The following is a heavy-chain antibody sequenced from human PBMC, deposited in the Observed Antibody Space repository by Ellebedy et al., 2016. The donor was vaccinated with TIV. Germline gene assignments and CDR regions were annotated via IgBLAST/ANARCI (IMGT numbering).Heavy chain of an antibody. J-gene: IGHJ4*02. V-gene: IGHV3-53*01. D-gene: IGHD7-27*01. CDR2: IYSGGAT. Sequence: GESLKISCAASGLTVISNYMAWGRQPPGKGLEWVSLIYSGGATYYADPVKARFTISRDKSTNTLHLQMDNLSAEDTAVYYCATFNWGSDYFEDWGQGTLVTVSS. CDR3: ATFNWGSDYFED. CDR1: GLTVISNY.